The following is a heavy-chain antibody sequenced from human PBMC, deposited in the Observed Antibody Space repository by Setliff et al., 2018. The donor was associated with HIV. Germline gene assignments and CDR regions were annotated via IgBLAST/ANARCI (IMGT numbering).Heavy chain of an antibody. J-gene: IGHJ4*02. CDR3: AKDPGRFGVVTPFDN. CDR1: GFAFDDYA. Sequence: PGGSLRLSCAASGFAFDDYAMHWVRQAPGKGLEWVSFITWNSDNIGYADSVKGRFTISRDNAKKSLYLQMNSLRPEDTALYYCAKDPGRFGVVTPFDNWGQGALVTAPQ. V-gene: IGHV3-9*01. D-gene: IGHD3-3*01. CDR2: ITWNSDNI.